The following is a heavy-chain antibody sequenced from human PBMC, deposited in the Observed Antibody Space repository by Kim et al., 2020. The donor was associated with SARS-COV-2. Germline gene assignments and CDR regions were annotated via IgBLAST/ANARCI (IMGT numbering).Heavy chain of an antibody. CDR2: INHSGST. J-gene: IGHJ4*02. V-gene: IGHV4-34*01. CDR3: ARARGIMITFGGVIRKGFDY. D-gene: IGHD3-16*01. Sequence: SETLSLTCAVYGGSFSGYYWSWIRQPPGKGLAWIGEINHSGSTNYNPSLKSRVTISVDTSKNQFSLKLSSVTAADTAVYYCARARGIMITFGGVIRKGFDYWGQGTLVTVSS. CDR1: GGSFSGYY.